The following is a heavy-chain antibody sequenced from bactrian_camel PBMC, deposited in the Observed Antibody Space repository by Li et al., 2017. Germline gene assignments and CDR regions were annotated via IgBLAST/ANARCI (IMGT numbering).Heavy chain of an antibody. CDR1: GSTRSGYC. V-gene: IGHV3S67*01. D-gene: IGHD6*01. Sequence: VQLVESGGGSVQAGGSLRLSCEVSGSTRSGYCMAWFRQAPGKEREAVAAIDTAGAPTYTYAVAGRFTISRDNAKNTLYLQMDSLQTEDTAVYYCAKGMAGTFREKGQGTQVTVS. CDR2: IDTAGAP. J-gene: IGHJ4*01.